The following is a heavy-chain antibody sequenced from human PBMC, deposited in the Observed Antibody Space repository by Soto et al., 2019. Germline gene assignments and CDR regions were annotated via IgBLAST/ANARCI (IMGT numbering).Heavy chain of an antibody. D-gene: IGHD1-26*01. Sequence: SVKVCCKASGGTFSSYAISWVRQAPGQGLEWMGGIIPIFGTANYAQKFQGRVTITADKSTSTAYMELSSLRSEDTAVYYCARVTKTVGYYGMDVWGQGTTVTVS. J-gene: IGHJ6*02. CDR2: IIPIFGTA. CDR3: ARVTKTVGYYGMDV. V-gene: IGHV1-69*06. CDR1: GGTFSSYA.